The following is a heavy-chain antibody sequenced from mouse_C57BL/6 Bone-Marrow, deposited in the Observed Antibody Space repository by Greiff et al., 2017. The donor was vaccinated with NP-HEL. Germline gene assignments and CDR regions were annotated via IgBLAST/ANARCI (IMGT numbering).Heavy chain of an antibody. Sequence: QVQLQQPGAELVKPGASVKMSCKASGYTFTSYWITWVKLRPGQGLEWIGDIYPGSGSTNYNEKFKSKATLTVDTSSSTAYMQLSSLTSEDSAVYYCARGSTIRYYYAMDYWGQGTSVTVSS. D-gene: IGHD1-1*02. CDR1: GYTFTSYW. V-gene: IGHV1-55*01. CDR3: ARGSTIRYYYAMDY. CDR2: IYPGSGST. J-gene: IGHJ4*01.